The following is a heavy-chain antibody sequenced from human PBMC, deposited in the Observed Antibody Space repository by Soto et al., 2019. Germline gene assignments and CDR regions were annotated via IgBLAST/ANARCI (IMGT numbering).Heavy chain of an antibody. CDR2: ISGSGGST. Sequence: PGGSLRLSCAASGFTFSGYAMSWVRQAPGKGLEWVSAISGSGGSTYYADSVKGRFTISRDNSKNTLYLQMNSLRAEDTAVYYCAKRSDIVLMVYAMGFDPWGQGTLVTVSS. D-gene: IGHD2-8*01. V-gene: IGHV3-23*01. CDR1: GFTFSGYA. J-gene: IGHJ5*02. CDR3: AKRSDIVLMVYAMGFDP.